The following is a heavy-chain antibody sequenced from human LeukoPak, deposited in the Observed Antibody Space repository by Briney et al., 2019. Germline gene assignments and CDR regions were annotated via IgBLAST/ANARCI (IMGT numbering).Heavy chain of an antibody. CDR3: ARGVYIAAAQYGY. D-gene: IGHD6-13*01. CDR2: IYYSGTT. J-gene: IGHJ4*02. CDR1: GGSISSYY. Sequence: SETLSLTCTVSGGSISSYYWSWIRQPPGKGLKWIGYIYYSGTTNYNPSLKSRVTISVDTSKNQFSLKLSSVTAADTAVYYCARGVYIAAAQYGYWGQGTLVTVSS. V-gene: IGHV4-59*01.